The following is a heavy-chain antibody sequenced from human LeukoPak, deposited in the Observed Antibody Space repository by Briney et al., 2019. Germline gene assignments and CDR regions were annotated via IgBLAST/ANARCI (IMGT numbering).Heavy chain of an antibody. D-gene: IGHD3-22*01. CDR1: GFTFSSYG. Sequence: GGSLRLSCAASGFTFSSYGMHWVRQAPGKGLEWVAVISYDGSNKYYADSVKGRFTISRDNSKNTLYLQMNSLRAEDTAVYYCARDLPTYYYDSSARHQWFDPWGQGTLVTVSS. CDR3: ARDLPTYYYDSSARHQWFDP. V-gene: IGHV3-30*19. CDR2: ISYDGSNK. J-gene: IGHJ5*02.